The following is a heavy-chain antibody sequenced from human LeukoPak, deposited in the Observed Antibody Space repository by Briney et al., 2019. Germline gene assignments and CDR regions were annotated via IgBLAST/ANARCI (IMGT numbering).Heavy chain of an antibody. D-gene: IGHD5-12*01. V-gene: IGHV3-53*04. CDR2: IYSGGST. J-gene: IGHJ4*02. Sequence: GGSLRLSCAASGFTLSSNYMSWVRQAPGKGLEWVSVIYSGGSTYYADSVKGRFTISRHNSKNTLYLQMNSLRAEDTAVYYCATSPGGYDPYYFDYGGQGTLVTVSS. CDR3: ATSPGGYDPYYFDY. CDR1: GFTLSSNY.